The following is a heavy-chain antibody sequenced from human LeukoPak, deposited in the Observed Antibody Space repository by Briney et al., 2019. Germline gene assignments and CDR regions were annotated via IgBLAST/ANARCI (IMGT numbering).Heavy chain of an antibody. Sequence: SETLSLTCAVSGYSISSGYYWGWIRQPPGKGLDWIGSISHSGSTYYNPSLRSRVTISIDTSKNQFSLRLNSVTATDTAVYYCARQVAATAPVGYWGQGTLVTVSS. J-gene: IGHJ4*02. CDR2: ISHSGST. CDR1: GYSISSGYY. V-gene: IGHV4-38-2*01. CDR3: ARQVAATAPVGY. D-gene: IGHD6-13*01.